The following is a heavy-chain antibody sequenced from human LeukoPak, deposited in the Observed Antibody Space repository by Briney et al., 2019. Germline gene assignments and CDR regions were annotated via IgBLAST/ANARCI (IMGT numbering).Heavy chain of an antibody. J-gene: IGHJ6*02. CDR3: ARGGGNPLYYYYGMDV. CDR2: INHSGST. CDR1: GGSFSGYY. V-gene: IGHV4-34*01. Sequence: SETLSLTCAVYGGSFSGYYWSWIRQPPGKGLEWIEEINHSGSTNYNPSLKSRVTISVDTSKNQFSLKLSSVTAADTAVYYCARGGGNPLYYYYGMDVWGQGTTVTVSS. D-gene: IGHD4-23*01.